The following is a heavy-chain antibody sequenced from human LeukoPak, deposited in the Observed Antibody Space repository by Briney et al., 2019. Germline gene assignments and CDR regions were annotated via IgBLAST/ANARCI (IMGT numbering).Heavy chain of an antibody. Sequence: SETLSLTCTVSGGSITSFYWTWVRQPPGEGLEWIGYFHYSGSPNYNPSLKSRVTVSGDTSKNQFSLRLTSVTAADTAVYYCARSPTKRVPEDYWGQGTLVTVSS. V-gene: IGHV4-59*12. CDR2: FHYSGSP. CDR3: ARSPTKRVPEDY. J-gene: IGHJ4*02. D-gene: IGHD2-2*01. CDR1: GGSITSFY.